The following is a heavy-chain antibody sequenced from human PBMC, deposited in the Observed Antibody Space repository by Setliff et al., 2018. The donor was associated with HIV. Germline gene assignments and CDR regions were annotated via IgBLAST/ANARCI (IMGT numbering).Heavy chain of an antibody. V-gene: IGHV3-13*01. CDR1: GFTFSDYD. CDR2: IGTGGDT. D-gene: IGHD3-16*01. Sequence: GGSLRLSCEASGFTFSDYDFHWVRQAAGKGLEWVSAIGTGGDTYYVDSVKGRFTISRENARNSLYLQMNSLRVGDTAVYYCAREIRPVYTGGHYFYGIDVWGQGTAVTVSS. J-gene: IGHJ6*02. CDR3: AREIRPVYTGGHYFYGIDV.